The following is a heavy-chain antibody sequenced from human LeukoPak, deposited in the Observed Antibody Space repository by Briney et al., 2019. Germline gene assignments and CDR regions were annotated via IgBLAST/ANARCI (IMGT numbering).Heavy chain of an antibody. CDR3: AREGMTVIPPNIDY. V-gene: IGHV3-11*04. CDR1: GFTFSDYY. D-gene: IGHD2/OR15-2a*01. J-gene: IGHJ4*02. CDR2: ISSSGSTI. Sequence: SGGSLRLSCAASGFTFSDYYMSWIRQAPGKGLEWVSYISSSGSTIYYADSVKGRFTISRDNAKNSLYLQMNSLRAEDTAVYYCAREGMTVIPPNIDYWGQGTLVTVSS.